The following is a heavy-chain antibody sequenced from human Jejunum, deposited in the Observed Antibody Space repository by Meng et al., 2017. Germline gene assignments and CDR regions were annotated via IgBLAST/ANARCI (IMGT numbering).Heavy chain of an antibody. Sequence: QVRLQQWGAGLLKPSGTLSLPCAVYGGSFSGYYWSWVRQSPGKGLEWIAEINHSGSSNYNPSFQSRVTISVDRPRNQFSLKLSSVTAADTGVYYCARPAGYSSDWYKYFQHWGQGTLVTVSS. CDR2: INHSGSS. V-gene: IGHV4-34*02. D-gene: IGHD6-13*01. J-gene: IGHJ1*01. CDR3: ARPAGYSSDWYKYFQH. CDR1: GGSFSGYY.